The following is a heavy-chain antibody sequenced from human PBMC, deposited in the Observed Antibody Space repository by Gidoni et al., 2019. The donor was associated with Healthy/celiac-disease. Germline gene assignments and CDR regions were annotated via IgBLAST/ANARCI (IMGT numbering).Heavy chain of an antibody. J-gene: IGHJ5*02. D-gene: IGHD5-18*01. V-gene: IGHV3-30-3*01. CDR2: ISYDGSNK. Sequence: QVQLVESGGGVVQPGRSLRLSFAAPGFPFSSYAMPWVRQAPGKGLEWVAVISYDGSNKYYADAVKGRFTISRDNSKNTLYLQMNSLRAEDTAVYYCARDAGYSYGHDGERTYNWFDPWGQGTLVTVSS. CDR3: ARDAGYSYGHDGERTYNWFDP. CDR1: GFPFSSYA.